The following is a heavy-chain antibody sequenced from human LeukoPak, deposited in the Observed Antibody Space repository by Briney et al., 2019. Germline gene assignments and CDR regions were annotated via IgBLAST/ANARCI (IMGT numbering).Heavy chain of an antibody. D-gene: IGHD3-10*01. CDR2: ISWDGGST. J-gene: IGHJ4*02. Sequence: GGSLRLFCAASGFTFDDYAMHWVRQAPGKGLEWVSLISWDGGSTYYADSVKGRFTISRDNSKNSLYLQMNSLRAEDTALYYCARTYGSGTEGFDYWGQGTLVTVSS. V-gene: IGHV3-43D*03. CDR1: GFTFDDYA. CDR3: ARTYGSGTEGFDY.